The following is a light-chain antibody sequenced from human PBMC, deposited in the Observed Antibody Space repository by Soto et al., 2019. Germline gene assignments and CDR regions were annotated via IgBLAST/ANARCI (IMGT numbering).Light chain of an antibody. J-gene: IGKJ1*01. CDR1: QSISSSY. Sequence: ETVWTQSPRTLSLSPGERATLSCRASQSISSSYLAWYQQKAGQAPRLLIYGASNRATGIPDRFSGSGSGTDFALTVSRLDPEEFAAYYCQFSRTFGQGTKVEIK. CDR2: GAS. V-gene: IGKV3-20*01. CDR3: QFSRT.